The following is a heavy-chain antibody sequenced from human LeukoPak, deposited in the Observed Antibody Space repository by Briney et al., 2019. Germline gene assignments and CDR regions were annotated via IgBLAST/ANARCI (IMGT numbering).Heavy chain of an antibody. J-gene: IGHJ6*03. Sequence: PGGSLRLSCAASGFTFSSYNMNWVPQAPGKGLERVSYISSSSSTIYYADSVKGRFTISRDNSKNTLYLQMNSLRAEDTAVYYCARDFTNQEVDYGGRFDYYYMDVWGKGTTVTISS. V-gene: IGHV3-48*01. CDR3: ARDFTNQEVDYGGRFDYYYMDV. D-gene: IGHD4-23*01. CDR1: GFTFSSYN. CDR2: ISSSSSTI.